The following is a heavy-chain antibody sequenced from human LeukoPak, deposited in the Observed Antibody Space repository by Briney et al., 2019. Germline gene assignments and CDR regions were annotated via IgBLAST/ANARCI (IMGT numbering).Heavy chain of an antibody. D-gene: IGHD3-10*01. V-gene: IGHV4-39*01. CDR1: GGSISGSSYY. J-gene: IGHJ4*02. CDR2: I. CDR3: ARHYGP. Sequence: SETLALTCTVSGGSISGSSYYWGWLRQPPGKGLEWIGSIYYNPSLKSRVTISVDTSKNQFSLKLNSVTATDTAVYYCARHYGPWGQGTLVTVSS.